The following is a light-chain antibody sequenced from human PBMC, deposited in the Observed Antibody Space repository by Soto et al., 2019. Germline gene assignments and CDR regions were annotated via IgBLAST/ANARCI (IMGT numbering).Light chain of an antibody. CDR3: QQRRMWPIT. Sequence: IGRRQSHAWLRVSLGERVAIDCKPRQSSFYNSNNSSYLAWYQQKPGQPPRLLIYGASTRESGVPDRFSGSGSGTDFTLTISSLEPEDSAVYYCQQRRMWPITFGQGTRLEIK. V-gene: IGKV4-1*01. J-gene: IGKJ5*01. CDR2: GAS. CDR1: QSSFYNSNNSSY.